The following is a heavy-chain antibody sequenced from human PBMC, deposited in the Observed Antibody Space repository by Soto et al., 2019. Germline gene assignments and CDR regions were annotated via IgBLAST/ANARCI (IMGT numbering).Heavy chain of an antibody. CDR2: INHSGST. V-gene: IGHV4-34*01. J-gene: IGHJ6*02. CDR3: ARGRNAYYYYYGMDV. CDR1: GGSFSGYY. Sequence: SETLSLTCAVYGGSFSGYYWSWIRQPPGKGLEWIGEINHSGSTNYNPSLKSRVTISVDTSKNQFSLKLSSVTAADTTVYYCARGRNAYYYYYGMDVWGQGTTVTVSS.